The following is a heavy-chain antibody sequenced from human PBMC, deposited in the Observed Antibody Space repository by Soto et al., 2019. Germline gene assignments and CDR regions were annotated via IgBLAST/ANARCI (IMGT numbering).Heavy chain of an antibody. D-gene: IGHD2-15*01. CDR3: ARDQDCSGSSCYFSFGY. CDR1: GGTFSSYT. J-gene: IGHJ4*02. V-gene: IGHV1-69*08. CDR2: VIPILGIA. Sequence: QVQLVQTGAEVQKPGSSVKVSCKASGGTFSSYTISWVRQAPGQGLEWMGRVIPILGIANYAKKFQGRVTITDDKSTSTSYRELSNLRSEDTAVYYCARDQDCSGSSCYFSFGYWGQGTLVTVSS.